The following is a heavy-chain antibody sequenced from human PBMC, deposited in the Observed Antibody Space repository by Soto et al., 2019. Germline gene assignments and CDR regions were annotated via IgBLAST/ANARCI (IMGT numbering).Heavy chain of an antibody. CDR2: INHSGST. V-gene: IGHV4-34*01. J-gene: IGHJ5*02. Sequence: SETLSLTCAVYGGSFSGYYWSWIRQPPGKGLEWIGEINHSGSTNYNPSLKSRVTISVDTSKNQFSLKLSSVTAADTAVYYCARAPSMVRGVKAGWFDPWGQGTLVTVSS. CDR1: GGSFSGYY. D-gene: IGHD3-10*01. CDR3: ARAPSMVRGVKAGWFDP.